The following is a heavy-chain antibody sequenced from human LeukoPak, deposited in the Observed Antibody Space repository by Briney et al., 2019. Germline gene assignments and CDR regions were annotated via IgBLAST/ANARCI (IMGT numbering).Heavy chain of an antibody. V-gene: IGHV3-66*02. CDR1: GFTVSSNY. CDR2: IYSGGST. Sequence: GGSLRLSRAASGFTVSSNYMSWVRQAPGKGLEWVSVIYSGGSTYYADSVKGRFTISRDNSKNTLYLQMNSLRAEDTAVYYCARKKLDYMDVWGKGTTVTVSS. CDR3: ARKKLDYMDV. J-gene: IGHJ6*03.